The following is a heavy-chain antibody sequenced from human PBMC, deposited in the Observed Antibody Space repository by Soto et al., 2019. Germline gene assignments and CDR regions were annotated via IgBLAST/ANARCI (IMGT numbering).Heavy chain of an antibody. J-gene: IGHJ4*02. CDR3: ARVPLDYVWGSYQTFDY. D-gene: IGHD3-16*02. CDR1: GYTFTSYG. CDR2: ISAYNGNT. V-gene: IGHV1-18*01. Sequence: QVQLVQSGAEVKKPGASVKVSCKASGYTFTSYGISWVRQAPGQGLEWMGWISAYNGNTNYAQKLQGRVTMTTDTSTSTGYMELRSLRSDDTAVYYCARVPLDYVWGSYQTFDYWGQGTLVTVSS.